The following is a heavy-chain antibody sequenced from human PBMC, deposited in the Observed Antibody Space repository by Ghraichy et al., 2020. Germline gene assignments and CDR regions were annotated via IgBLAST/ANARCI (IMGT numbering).Heavy chain of an antibody. CDR2: IYYSGST. CDR3: ARSPYSNYAFDI. D-gene: IGHD6-13*01. V-gene: IGHV4-39*01. J-gene: IGHJ3*02. Sequence: SETLSLTCTVSGGSISSSSYYWGWIRQPPGKGLEWIGSIYYSGSTYYNPSLKSRVTISVDTSKNQFSLKLSSVTAADTAVYYCARSPYSNYAFDIWGQGTMVTVSS. CDR1: GGSISSSSYY.